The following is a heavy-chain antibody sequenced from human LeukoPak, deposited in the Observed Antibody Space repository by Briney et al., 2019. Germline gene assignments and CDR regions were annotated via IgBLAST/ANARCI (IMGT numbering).Heavy chain of an antibody. CDR2: ISSSSSTI. CDR1: GFPFSSFS. D-gene: IGHD3-10*01. J-gene: IGHJ4*02. V-gene: IGHV3-48*04. Sequence: GSLRLSCAASGFPFSSFSMNWVRQAPGKGLEWVSYISSSSSTIYYADSVKGRFTISRDNAKNSLYLQMNSLRAEDTAVYYCARDSYGSGSYYRIDYWGQGTLVTVSS. CDR3: ARDSYGSGSYYRIDY.